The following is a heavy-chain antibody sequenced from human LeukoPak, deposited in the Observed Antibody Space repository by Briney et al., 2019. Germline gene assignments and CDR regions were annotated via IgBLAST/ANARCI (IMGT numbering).Heavy chain of an antibody. V-gene: IGHV3-30*18. CDR2: MSYDRYNK. D-gene: IGHD4-17*01. J-gene: IGHJ3*02. CDR1: GFTFNSYG. Sequence: GGSLRLSCAASGFTFNSYGMHWVRQAPGKGLEWVAAMSYDRYNKYHADSVKGRSTISRDNSKNTLYLQMNSLRPEDTAMYYCTKSHAEFGDYEEHDAFEIWGQGTMVTVSS. CDR3: TKSHAEFGDYEEHDAFEI.